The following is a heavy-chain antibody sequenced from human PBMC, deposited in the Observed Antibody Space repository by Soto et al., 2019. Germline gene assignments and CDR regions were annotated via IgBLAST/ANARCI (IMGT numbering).Heavy chain of an antibody. V-gene: IGHV2-5*02. Sequence: QITLKESGPTLVKPTQTLTLTCTFSGFSLSTSGVGVGWIRQPPGKALEWLALIYWDDDKRYSPSLKSRLTITKDTSKNQVVLTMTNMDPVDTATYYCAHRRGPVWEFDWFDPWGQGTLVTVSS. CDR1: GFSLSTSGVG. CDR2: IYWDDDK. D-gene: IGHD1-26*01. CDR3: AHRRGPVWEFDWFDP. J-gene: IGHJ5*02.